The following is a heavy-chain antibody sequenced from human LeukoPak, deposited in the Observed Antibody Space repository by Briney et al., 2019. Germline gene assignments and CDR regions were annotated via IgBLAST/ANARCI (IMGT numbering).Heavy chain of an antibody. Sequence: GASVKVPCKASGYTYTSYAMHWVRQAPGQGLEWMGWINPNSGGTNYAQKFQGRVTMTRDTSISTAYMELSRLRSDDTAVYYCARDRSYYYMDVWGKGTTVTVSS. CDR3: ARDRSYYYMDV. V-gene: IGHV1-2*02. CDR1: GYTYTSYA. CDR2: INPNSGGT. J-gene: IGHJ6*03.